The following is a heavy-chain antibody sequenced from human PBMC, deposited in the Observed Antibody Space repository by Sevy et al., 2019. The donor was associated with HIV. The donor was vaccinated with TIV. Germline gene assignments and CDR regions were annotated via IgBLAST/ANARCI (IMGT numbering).Heavy chain of an antibody. J-gene: IGHJ3*02. CDR1: GFTVSNSY. Sequence: GGSLILSCAASGFTVSNSYMSWVRQAPGKGLEWVSIIYSGVTTSYADSVRGRFIISRDNSKNTLSLQMNSLRAEDTAVYYCARLSVYYYDRSGYYTTGNAFDIWGQGTMVTVSS. D-gene: IGHD3-22*01. V-gene: IGHV3-53*01. CDR2: IYSGVTT. CDR3: ARLSVYYYDRSGYYTTGNAFDI.